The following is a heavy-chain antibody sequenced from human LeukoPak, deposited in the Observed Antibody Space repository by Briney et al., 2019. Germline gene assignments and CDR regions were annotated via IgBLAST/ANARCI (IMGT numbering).Heavy chain of an antibody. CDR2: IKQDGIQR. Sequence: GGSLRLSCVLSAHPSSPSWVTWVRGAPGRGRAWVANIKQDGIQRSYVDCVKGRFTIYRDNAKNSLYLQMNRLRAEDKAIYYCARAAEFLAYFDYWGQGTLVTVSS. D-gene: IGHD2-21*01. CDR1: AHPSSPSW. CDR3: ARAAEFLAYFDY. J-gene: IGHJ4*02. V-gene: IGHV3-7*03.